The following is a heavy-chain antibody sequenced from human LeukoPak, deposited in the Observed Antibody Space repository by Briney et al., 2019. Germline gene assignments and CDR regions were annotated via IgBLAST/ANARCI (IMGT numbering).Heavy chain of an antibody. CDR1: GGSISSYY. CDR3: AGDPAGYSSSWLDY. J-gene: IGHJ4*02. CDR2: IYTSGST. D-gene: IGHD6-13*01. V-gene: IGHV4-4*07. Sequence: SETLSLTCTVSGGSISSYYWSWIRQPAGKGLEWIGRIYTSGSTNYNPSLKSRVTISVDTSKNQFSLKLSSVTAADTAVYYCAGDPAGYSSSWLDYWGQGTLVTVSS.